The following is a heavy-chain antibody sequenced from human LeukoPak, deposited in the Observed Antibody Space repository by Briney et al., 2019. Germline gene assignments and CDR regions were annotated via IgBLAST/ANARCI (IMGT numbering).Heavy chain of an antibody. CDR1: GFTFSNCA. CDR2: IYSGGST. J-gene: IGHJ5*02. CDR3: ASYKHNYYDSSDEA. Sequence: GGSLRLSCAASGFTFSNCAMTWVRQAPGKGLEWVSVIYSGGSTYYADSVKGRFTISRDNSKNTLYLQMNSLRAEDTAVYYCASYKHNYYDSSDEAWGQGTLVTVSS. D-gene: IGHD3-22*01. V-gene: IGHV3-53*01.